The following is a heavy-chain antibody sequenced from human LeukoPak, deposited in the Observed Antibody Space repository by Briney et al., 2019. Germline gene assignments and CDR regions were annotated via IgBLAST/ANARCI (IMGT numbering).Heavy chain of an antibody. D-gene: IGHD2-21*01. J-gene: IGHJ5*02. V-gene: IGHV3-49*04. CDR3: TRDRNIAVP. CDR1: GFTFGDYA. Sequence: PGGSLRLSCTASGFTFGDYAMSWVRQAPGKGLEWVGFIRSKAYGGTTEYAASVKGRFTISRDDSKSIAYLQMNSLKTEDTAVYYCTRDRNIAVPWGQGTLVTVSS. CDR2: IRSKAYGGTT.